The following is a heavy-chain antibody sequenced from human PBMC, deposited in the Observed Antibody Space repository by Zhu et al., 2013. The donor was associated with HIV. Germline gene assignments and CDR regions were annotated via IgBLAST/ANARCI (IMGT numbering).Heavy chain of an antibody. CDR2: IIPIFGTA. D-gene: IGHD3-22*01. CDR3: AREGSSDYDSSGYYYGWFDP. V-gene: IGHV1-69*06. CDR1: GGTFSSYA. J-gene: IGHJ5*02. Sequence: QVQLVQSGAEVKKPGSSVKVSCKASGGTFSSYAISWVRQAPGQGLEWMGGIIPIFGTANYAQKFQGRVTITADKSTSTAYMELSSLRSEDTAVYYCAREGSSDYDSSGYYYGWFDPWGQGTLVTVSS.